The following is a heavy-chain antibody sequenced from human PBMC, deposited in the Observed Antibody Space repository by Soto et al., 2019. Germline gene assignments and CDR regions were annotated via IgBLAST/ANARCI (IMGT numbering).Heavy chain of an antibody. D-gene: IGHD3-10*01. CDR3: ARDLGRVAARRSIIGVRGVFDY. CDR1: GGSFSGYY. Sequence: SETLSLTCAVYGGSFSGYYWSWIRQPPGKGLEWIGEINHSGSPNYNPSLKSRVTISVDTSKNQFSLKLSSVTAADTAVYYCARDLGRVAARRSIIGVRGVFDYWGQGTLVTVSS. V-gene: IGHV4-34*01. J-gene: IGHJ4*02. CDR2: INHSGSP.